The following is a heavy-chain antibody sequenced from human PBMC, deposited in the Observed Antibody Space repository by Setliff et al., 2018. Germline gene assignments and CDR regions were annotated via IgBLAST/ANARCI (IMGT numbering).Heavy chain of an antibody. CDR2: IWDDGVKK. J-gene: IGHJ1*01. V-gene: IGHV3-33*08. D-gene: IGHD1-1*01. Sequence: PGGSLRLSCAASGFTFSTYRMHWVRQAPGKGLEWVAVIWDDGVKKYHADSVKGRFTISRDNSKNTLYLQMNSLRAEDTAVYYCARDHGELGQERRTHFFRHWGQGTLVTVSS. CDR3: ARDHGELGQERRTHFFRH. CDR1: GFTFSTYR.